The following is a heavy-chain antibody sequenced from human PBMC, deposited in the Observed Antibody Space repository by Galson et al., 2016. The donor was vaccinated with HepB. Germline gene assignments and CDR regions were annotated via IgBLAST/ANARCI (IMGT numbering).Heavy chain of an antibody. V-gene: IGHV4-59*01. Sequence: SETLSLTCTVSGGSISNYYWSWIRQPPGKGLEWIGHIYYSGSTNYNPSLKSRVTISIDTSKKRFSLKLSSVIVADTAVYYCARDKDTVIDYWGQGTLVTVSS. CDR3: ARDKDTVIDY. CDR1: GGSISNYY. J-gene: IGHJ4*02. CDR2: IYYSGST. D-gene: IGHD4-17*01.